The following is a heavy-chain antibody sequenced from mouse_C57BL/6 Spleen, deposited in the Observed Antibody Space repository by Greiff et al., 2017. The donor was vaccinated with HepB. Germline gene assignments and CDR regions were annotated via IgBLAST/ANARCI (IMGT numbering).Heavy chain of an antibody. CDR1: GFTFNTYA. D-gene: IGHD2-5*01. V-gene: IGHV10-3*01. J-gene: IGHJ3*01. CDR3: VREEDYSNSFAY. CDR2: IRSKSSNYAT. Sequence: EVQGVESGGGLVQPKGSLKLSCAASGFTFNTYAMHWVRQAPGKGLEWVARIRSKSSNYATYYADSVKDRFTISRDDSQSMLYLQMNNLKTEDTAMYYCVREEDYSNSFAYWGQGTLVTVSA.